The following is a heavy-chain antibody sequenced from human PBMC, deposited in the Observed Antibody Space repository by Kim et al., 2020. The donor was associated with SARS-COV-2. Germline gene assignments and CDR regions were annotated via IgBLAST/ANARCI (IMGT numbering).Heavy chain of an antibody. V-gene: IGHV4-31*03. CDR3: ARVGLIAAAGQNWFDP. CDR1: GGSISSGGYY. D-gene: IGHD6-13*01. CDR2: IYYSGST. J-gene: IGHJ5*02. Sequence: SETLSLTCTVSGGSISSGGYYWSWIRQHPGKGLEWIGYIYYSGSTYYNPSLKSRVTISVDTSKNQFSLKLSSVTAADTAVYYCARVGLIAAAGQNWFDPWGQGTLVTVSS.